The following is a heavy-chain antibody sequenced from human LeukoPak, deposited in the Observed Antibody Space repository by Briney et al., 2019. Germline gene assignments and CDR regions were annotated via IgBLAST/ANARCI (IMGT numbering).Heavy chain of an antibody. CDR3: AREEYYHASGRNNWFDP. CDR1: GYTFTSYY. J-gene: IGHJ5*02. D-gene: IGHD3-10*01. Sequence: GASVKVSCKASGYTFTSYYLHWVRQAPGQGLEWMGIINPSGGSTSYAQKFQGRVTMTRDRSTSTVYMELSSLRSEDTAVYYCAREEYYHASGRNNWFDPWGQGTLVTVSS. CDR2: INPSGGST. V-gene: IGHV1-46*01.